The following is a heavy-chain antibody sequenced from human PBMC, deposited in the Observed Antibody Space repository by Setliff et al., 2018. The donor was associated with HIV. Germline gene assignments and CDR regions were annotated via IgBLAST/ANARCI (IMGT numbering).Heavy chain of an antibody. V-gene: IGHV5-51*01. CDR1: GSGFSTYW. CDR2: LYFGDSDS. J-gene: IGHJ4*02. Sequence: GESLKISCKTSGSGFSTYWVGWVRQMPGKGLEWLGILYFGDSDSKYNPSFEGRVTISDDKSIKTAFLQWRSLQTSDTGIYYCARGRGGYFGGGRYYNLPYFDSWGQGTLVTVSS. CDR3: ARGRGGYFGGGRYYNLPYFDS. D-gene: IGHD2-15*01.